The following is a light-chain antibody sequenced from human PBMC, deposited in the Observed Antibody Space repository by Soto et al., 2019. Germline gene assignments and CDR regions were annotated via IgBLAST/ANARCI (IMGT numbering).Light chain of an antibody. CDR2: GAS. J-gene: IGKJ1*01. CDR3: QQYGSSPTWT. CDR1: QSVSSNF. V-gene: IGKV3-20*01. Sequence: EIVLTQSPSTLSLSPGERATLSCRASQSVSSNFLAWYQQKPGQAPRLLIYGASSRATGIPDRFSGSGSGTDFTLTISRLETEDFAVYYGQQYGSSPTWTFGQGTKVDIK.